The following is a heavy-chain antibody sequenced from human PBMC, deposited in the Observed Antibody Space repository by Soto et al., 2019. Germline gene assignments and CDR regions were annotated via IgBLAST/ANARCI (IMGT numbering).Heavy chain of an antibody. CDR1: GDSISTVDYF. Sequence: SETLSLTCSVSGDSISTVDYFWAWIRQPPGQALEYIGYIYKSTTTYYNPSFESRVAIPLDTSKSQFSLTVTSVTAADTAVYFCARGRYCLTGRCFPNWFDSWGQGTLVTVSS. D-gene: IGHD2-15*01. CDR3: ARGRYCLTGRCFPNWFDS. J-gene: IGHJ5*01. V-gene: IGHV4-30-4*01. CDR2: IYKSTTT.